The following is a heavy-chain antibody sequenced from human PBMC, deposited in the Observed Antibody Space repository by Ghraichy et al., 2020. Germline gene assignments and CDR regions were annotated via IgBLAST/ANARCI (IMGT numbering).Heavy chain of an antibody. J-gene: IGHJ4*02. CDR3: ARQGVYDYGDYEGTYYFDY. V-gene: IGHV4-39*01. Sequence: SETLSLTCTVSGGSISSSSYYWGWIRQPPGKGLEWIGSIYYSGSTYYNPSLKSRVTISVDTSKNQFSLKLSSVTAADTAVYYCARQGVYDYGDYEGTYYFDYWGQGTLVTVSS. D-gene: IGHD4-17*01. CDR1: GGSISSSSYY. CDR2: IYYSGST.